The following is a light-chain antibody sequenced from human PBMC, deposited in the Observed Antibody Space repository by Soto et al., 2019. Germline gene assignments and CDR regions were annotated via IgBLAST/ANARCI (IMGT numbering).Light chain of an antibody. CDR3: QQYNSYSWT. V-gene: IGKV1-5*03. J-gene: IGKJ1*01. CDR1: ESISSW. Sequence: DIQMPQSPPTLSASAGDRVTITCRASESISSWLAWYQQKPGKAPNLLMYKASSLESGVPARFSGSGSGTEFTLTISSLQPDDFATYYCQQYNSYSWTFGQGTKVDIK. CDR2: KAS.